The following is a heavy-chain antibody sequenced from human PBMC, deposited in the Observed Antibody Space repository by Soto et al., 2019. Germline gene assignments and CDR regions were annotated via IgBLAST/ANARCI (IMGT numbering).Heavy chain of an antibody. J-gene: IGHJ4*02. D-gene: IGHD6-13*01. Sequence: QVQLQQWGAGLLKPSETLSLTCAVYGGSFSGYYWSWIRQPPGKGLEWIGEINHSGSTNYNPSLKSRVTISVDTSKNQFSLKLSSVTAADTAVYYCARPRKGSSWYGGGFGFDYWGQGTLVTVSS. CDR3: ARPRKGSSWYGGGFGFDY. V-gene: IGHV4-34*01. CDR2: INHSGST. CDR1: GGSFSGYY.